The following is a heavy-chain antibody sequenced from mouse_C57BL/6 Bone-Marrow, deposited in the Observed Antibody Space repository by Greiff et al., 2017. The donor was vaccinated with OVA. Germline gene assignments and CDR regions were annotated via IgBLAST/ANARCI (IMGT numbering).Heavy chain of an antibody. CDR3: AREGVYYGNYWYFDY. D-gene: IGHD2-1*01. V-gene: IGHV1-81*01. CDR1: GYTFTSYG. CDR2: IYPRSGNT. Sequence: QVQLQQSGAELARPGASVKLSCKASGYTFTSYGISWVKQRTGQGLEWIGEIYPRSGNTYYNEKFKGKATLTADKSSSTAYMELRSLTSEDSAVYFCAREGVYYGNYWYFDYWGQGTTPTVSS. J-gene: IGHJ2*01.